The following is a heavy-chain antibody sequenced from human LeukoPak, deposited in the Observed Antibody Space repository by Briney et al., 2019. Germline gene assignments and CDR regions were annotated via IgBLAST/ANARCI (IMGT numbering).Heavy chain of an antibody. Sequence: PSETLSLTCAVYGGSFSGYYWSWIRQPPGKGLEWIGQINHSGSTNYNPSLKSRVTISVDTSKNQFSLKLSSVTAADTAVYYCARENTMAGFDPWGQGTLVTVSS. D-gene: IGHD3-10*01. V-gene: IGHV4-34*01. J-gene: IGHJ5*02. CDR3: ARENTMAGFDP. CDR2: INHSGST. CDR1: GGSFSGYY.